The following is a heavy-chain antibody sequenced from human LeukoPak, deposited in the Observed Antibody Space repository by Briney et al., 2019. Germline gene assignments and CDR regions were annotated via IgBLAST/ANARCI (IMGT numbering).Heavy chain of an antibody. Sequence: PSETLPLTCTVSGGSISGYYWSWIRQPPGKGPQWIGSIFYSGSTNYNPSLKSRVTISVDTSQNQFSLKLTSVTAADTAVYYCTRAAPDSSSWYGGAFDFWGQGTMVTVSA. D-gene: IGHD6-13*01. V-gene: IGHV4-59*01. CDR3: TRAAPDSSSWYGGAFDF. CDR2: IFYSGST. CDR1: GGSISGYY. J-gene: IGHJ3*01.